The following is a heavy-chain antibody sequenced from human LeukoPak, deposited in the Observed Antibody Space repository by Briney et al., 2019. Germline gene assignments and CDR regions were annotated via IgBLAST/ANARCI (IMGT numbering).Heavy chain of an antibody. CDR2: IYYSGST. J-gene: IGHJ4*02. Sequence: SETLSLTRTVSGGSISSYYWSWIRQPPGKGLEWIGYIYYSGSTNYNPSLKSRVTISVDTSKNQFSLKLSSVTAADTAVYYCARDCYGDSFDYWGQGTLVTVSS. D-gene: IGHD4-17*01. CDR1: GGSISSYY. V-gene: IGHV4-59*01. CDR3: ARDCYGDSFDY.